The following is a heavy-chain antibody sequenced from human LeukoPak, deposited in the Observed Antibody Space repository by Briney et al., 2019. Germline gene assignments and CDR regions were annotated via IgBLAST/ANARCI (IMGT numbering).Heavy chain of an antibody. CDR2: IPYDGSQN. CDR1: DFPFIGYT. J-gene: IGHJ4*02. Sequence: GGSLRLSCAASDFPFIGYTMHWVRQAPGKGLEWVAGIPYDGSQNSYADSVKGRFTISRDNAKNSLYLQINSLRAEDTAVYYCARVGLDRRGYSGYESFDYWGQGTLVTVSS. V-gene: IGHV3-30*04. CDR3: ARVGLDRRGYSGYESFDY. D-gene: IGHD5-12*01.